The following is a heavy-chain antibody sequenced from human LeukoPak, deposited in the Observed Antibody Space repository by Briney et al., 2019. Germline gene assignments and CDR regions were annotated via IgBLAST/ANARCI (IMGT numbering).Heavy chain of an antibody. CDR1: GFTFNSYS. V-gene: IGHV3-23*01. CDR2: ISGSGGST. CDR3: ARAPGYGAAYYFDY. D-gene: IGHD1-1*01. J-gene: IGHJ4*02. Sequence: PGGSLRLSCAASGFTFNSYSMNWVRQAPGKGLEWVSAISGSGGSTYYADSVKGRFTISRDNSKNTLYLQMNSLRAEDTAVYYCARAPGYGAAYYFDYWGQGTLVTVSS.